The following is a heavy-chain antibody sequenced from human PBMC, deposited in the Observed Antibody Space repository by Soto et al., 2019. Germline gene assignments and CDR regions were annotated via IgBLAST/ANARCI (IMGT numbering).Heavy chain of an antibody. CDR2: IYSGGST. V-gene: IGHV3-66*01. D-gene: IGHD6-6*01. CDR3: ARATHVSRSRSSYYYYGMDV. Sequence: PGKGLEWVSVIYSGGSTYYADSVKGRFAVSRDNSKNTLYLQMNSLRAEDTAVYYCARATHVSRSRSSYYYYGMDVWGQGT. J-gene: IGHJ6*02.